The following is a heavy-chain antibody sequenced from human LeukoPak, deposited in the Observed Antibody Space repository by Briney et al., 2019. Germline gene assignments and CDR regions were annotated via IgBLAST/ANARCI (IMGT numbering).Heavy chain of an antibody. CDR3: ARLAVRGVISPSAFDI. CDR2: IYYSGST. Sequence: SETLSLTCTVSGGSISSYYWSWIRQPPGKGLEWIGYIYYSGSTNYNPSLKSRVTISVDTSKNQFSLKLSSVTAADTAVYYCARLAVRGVISPSAFDIWGQGTMVTVSS. D-gene: IGHD3-10*01. J-gene: IGHJ3*02. V-gene: IGHV4-59*08. CDR1: GGSISSYY.